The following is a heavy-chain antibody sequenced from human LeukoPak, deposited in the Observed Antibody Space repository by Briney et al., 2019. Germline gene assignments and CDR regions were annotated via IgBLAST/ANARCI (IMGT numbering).Heavy chain of an antibody. CDR2: INPSGGTT. Sequence: ASVKVSCKASGYTFTSYYMHWVRQAPGQGLEWMGVINPSGGTTSYSQKFHGRVTMTRDTSTSTVYMELSSLRSEDTAVYYCARGGGYGVDYWGQGTLVTVSS. V-gene: IGHV1-46*01. CDR1: GYTFTSYY. J-gene: IGHJ4*02. CDR3: ARGGGYGVDY. D-gene: IGHD2-15*01.